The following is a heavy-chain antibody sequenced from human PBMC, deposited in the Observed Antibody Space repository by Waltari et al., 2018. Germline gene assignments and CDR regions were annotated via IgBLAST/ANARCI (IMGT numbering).Heavy chain of an antibody. D-gene: IGHD6-13*01. CDR3: ASSSAAGWYYFDY. Sequence: QVQLQESGPGLVKPSETLSLTCTVSGGSISSYYWSWIRQPAGKGLEWIGRIYTSWSTNYNPSLNSRVTRSVDTSKNQFSLKLSSVTAADTAVYYCASSSAAGWYYFDYWGQGTLVTVSS. V-gene: IGHV4-4*07. J-gene: IGHJ4*02. CDR1: GGSISSYY. CDR2: IYTSWST.